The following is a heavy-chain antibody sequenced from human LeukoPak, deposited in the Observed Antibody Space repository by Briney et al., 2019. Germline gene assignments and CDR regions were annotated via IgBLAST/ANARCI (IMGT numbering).Heavy chain of an antibody. V-gene: IGHV3-48*04. CDR1: GFTFSSYS. CDR3: AREARGTRAAFDI. CDR2: ISSSSSTI. D-gene: IGHD2-8*01. J-gene: IGHJ3*02. Sequence: PGGSLRLSCAASGFTFSSYSMNWVRQAPGKGLEWVSYISSSSSTIYYADSVKGRFTISRDNAKNSLYLQMNSLRADDTAMYYCAREARGTRAAFDIWGQGTMVTVFS.